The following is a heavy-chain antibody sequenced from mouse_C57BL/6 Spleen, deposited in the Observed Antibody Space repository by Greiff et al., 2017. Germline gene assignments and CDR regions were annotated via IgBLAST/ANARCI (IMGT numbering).Heavy chain of an antibody. CDR3: ARSGWLLRYFDY. CDR2: IYPGDGDT. D-gene: IGHD2-3*01. V-gene: IGHV1-82*01. CDR1: GYAFSSSW. Sequence: VQLQQSGPELVQPGASVKISCKASGYAFSSSWMNWVRQRPGEGLEWIGRIYPGDGDTNYNGKFNGKATLTADKSSSTAYMQLSSLTSEDSAVDCCARSGWLLRYFDYWGQGTTLTVAS. J-gene: IGHJ2*01.